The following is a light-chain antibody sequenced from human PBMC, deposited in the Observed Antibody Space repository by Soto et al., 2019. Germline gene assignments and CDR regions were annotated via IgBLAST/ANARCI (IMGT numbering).Light chain of an antibody. V-gene: IGKV1-39*01. CDR3: LPGQSPGD. CDR2: AAS. CDR1: QSISSY. Sequence: DIQVNHKPSDLRPSGEDCRTITCGASQSISSYLNWYQQKPGKAPKLLIYAASSLQSGVPSRFFASGSRHAFSVCVLSMPAEPFLSYLWLPGQSPGDFGGGTKVDIK. J-gene: IGKJ4*01.